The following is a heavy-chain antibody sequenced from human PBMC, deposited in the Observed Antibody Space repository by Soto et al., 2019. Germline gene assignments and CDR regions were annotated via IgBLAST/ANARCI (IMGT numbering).Heavy chain of an antibody. D-gene: IGHD2-15*01. CDR3: ATGGPDGFCSGGRCYFDY. Sequence: EVQLVESAGGLVQPGRSLRLSCTASGFTFDDYAMHWVRRVPGQGLEWVSSISWNSNIIGYADSVKGRFTISRANAKNSLYLQMNSLRPEDTALYYCATGGPDGFCSGGRCYFDYWCQGTLVSVSS. CDR2: ISWNSNII. CDR1: GFTFDDYA. J-gene: IGHJ4*02. V-gene: IGHV3-9*01.